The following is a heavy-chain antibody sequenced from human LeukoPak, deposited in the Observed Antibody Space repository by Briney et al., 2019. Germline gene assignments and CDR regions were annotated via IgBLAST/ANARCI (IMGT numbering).Heavy chain of an antibody. CDR2: IASDGSST. D-gene: IGHD4-23*01. CDR3: ARGRPHGNDY. J-gene: IGHJ4*02. CDR1: GFTFSSYW. Sequence: GGSLRLSCAASGFTFSSYWMNWVRQAPGKGLVWVSRIASDGSSTTYADSVKGRFSISRDNAKNTLYPQMNSLRVEDTAVYYCARGRPHGNDYWGQGTLVTVSS. V-gene: IGHV3-74*01.